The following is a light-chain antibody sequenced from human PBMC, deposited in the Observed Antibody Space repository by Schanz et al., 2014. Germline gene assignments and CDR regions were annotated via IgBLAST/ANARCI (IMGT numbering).Light chain of an antibody. J-gene: IGLJ3*02. V-gene: IGLV2-23*01. Sequence: QSVLTQPASVSGSPGQSIAISCTGTSRDVGRYSLVSWYQQHPAKAPKLLIYEDNKRPSGVFNRFSGSKSGNTASLTISGLQAEDEADYYCCSYAGTNTRRWVFGGGTKLTVL. CDR2: EDN. CDR3: CSYAGTNTRRWV. CDR1: SRDVGRYSL.